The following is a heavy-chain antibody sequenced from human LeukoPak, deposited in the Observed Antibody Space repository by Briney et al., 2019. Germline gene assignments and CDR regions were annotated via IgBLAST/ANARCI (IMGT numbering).Heavy chain of an antibody. CDR2: IYYSGST. D-gene: IGHD3-10*01. CDR3: AREELGGAVGIDY. V-gene: IGHV4-59*12. J-gene: IGHJ4*02. Sequence: SETLSLTCTVSGGSISSYYWSWIRQPPGKGLEWIGSIYYSGSTNYNPSLKSRVTISIDMSQSHFSLNLSSVTAADTAVYYCAREELGGAVGIDYWGQGILVTVSS. CDR1: GGSISSYY.